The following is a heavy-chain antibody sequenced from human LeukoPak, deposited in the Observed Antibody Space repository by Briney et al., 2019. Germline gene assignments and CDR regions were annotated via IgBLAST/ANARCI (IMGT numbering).Heavy chain of an antibody. Sequence: GGSLRLSCTTSGFTFGDYDFNWVRQAPGKGLEWVGFIRKKAHDWTPQYAPSVQGRFTISRDDSKGIAYLEMNSLKTEDTAVYCCTRAGGYDNYLDYWGQGTPVTVSS. CDR3: TRAGGYDNYLDY. V-gene: IGHV3-49*04. D-gene: IGHD5-12*01. CDR1: GFTFGDYD. J-gene: IGHJ4*02. CDR2: IRKKAHDWTP.